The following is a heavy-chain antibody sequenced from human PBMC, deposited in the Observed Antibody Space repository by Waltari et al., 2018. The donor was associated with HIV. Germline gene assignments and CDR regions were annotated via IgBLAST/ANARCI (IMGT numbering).Heavy chain of an antibody. CDR1: KFSLSTYA. CDR3: AKGVAYDLLTGFSPLDY. V-gene: IGHV3-23*01. Sequence: EVQLLESGGGLVQPGGSLRLSCAASKFSLSTYAMSWVRQAPGKRLEWFSSISGDGITTDYADSVKGRLTISRDNSKNTLSLQMSSLRGEDTAVYYCAKGVAYDLLTGFSPLDYWGQGTLVTVSS. J-gene: IGHJ4*02. CDR2: ISGDGITT. D-gene: IGHD3-9*01.